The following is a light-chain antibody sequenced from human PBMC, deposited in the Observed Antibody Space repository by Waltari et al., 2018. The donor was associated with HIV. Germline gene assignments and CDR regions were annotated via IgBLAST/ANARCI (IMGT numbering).Light chain of an antibody. CDR1: QPIHKF. Sequence: DIQMSQSPSSASASVGDRVTITCRANQPIHKFLAWYQQRPGRAPTLLVYRASVLQSGVSSRFNGSGSELDFTLSIANLQPEDSAVYYCQQAKSFPHTFGGGT. CDR2: RAS. V-gene: IGKV1-12*01. CDR3: QQAKSFPHT. J-gene: IGKJ4*01.